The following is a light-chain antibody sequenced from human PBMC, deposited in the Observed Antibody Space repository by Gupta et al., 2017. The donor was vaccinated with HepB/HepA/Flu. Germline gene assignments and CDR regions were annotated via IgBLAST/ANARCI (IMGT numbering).Light chain of an antibody. CDR2: SNN. CDR3: AAWDDSLNGRYV. Sequence: QSVLTQPPSASGTPGQRVTISCSGSSSNIGSNTVNWYQQLPGTAPKLLIYSNNQRPSGVPDRCSGSKSGTSAALAISGLQSEEEADYYCAAWDDSLNGRYVFGTGTKVTVL. J-gene: IGLJ1*01. CDR1: SSNIGSNT. V-gene: IGLV1-44*01.